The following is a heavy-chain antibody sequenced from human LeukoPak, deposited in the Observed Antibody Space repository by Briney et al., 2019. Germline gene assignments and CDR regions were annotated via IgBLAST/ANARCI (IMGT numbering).Heavy chain of an antibody. CDR3: TKDHPDCRGTSCLLFDS. CDR2: LTSGGGST. Sequence: GGSLRLSCASSGFTFSSYAMSWVRQAPGKGLEWVSMLTSGGGSTYHTDSVKVRFTISRDNSKNTLYLQMTSLRAEDTAVYYCTKDHPDCRGTSCLLFDSWGQGTLVTVSS. CDR1: GFTFSSYA. J-gene: IGHJ4*02. V-gene: IGHV3-23*01. D-gene: IGHD2-2*01.